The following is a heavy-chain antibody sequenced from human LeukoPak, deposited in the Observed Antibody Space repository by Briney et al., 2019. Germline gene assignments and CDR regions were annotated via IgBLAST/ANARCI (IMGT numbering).Heavy chain of an antibody. J-gene: IGHJ4*02. V-gene: IGHV5-51*01. CDR3: ARLGFGYYDSSGFTTEPFDY. D-gene: IGHD3-22*01. Sequence: GESLKISCKGSGYSFISYWIGWVRQMPGKGLEWMGIIYPGDSDTRYSPSLQGQVTISADKSISTAYLQWSSLKASDTAMYYCARLGFGYYDSSGFTTEPFDYWGQGILVTVSS. CDR2: IYPGDSDT. CDR1: GYSFISYW.